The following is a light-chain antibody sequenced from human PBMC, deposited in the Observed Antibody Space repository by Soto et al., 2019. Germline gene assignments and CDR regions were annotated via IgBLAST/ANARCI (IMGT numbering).Light chain of an antibody. V-gene: IGKV3-20*01. CDR3: QQYDISPWT. CDR1: QSLSSNF. J-gene: IGKJ1*01. CDR2: DSS. Sequence: EIALTQSPSTLYLSPGEIATLFCSVSQSLSSNFLAWYQQKPGQPPRLLIYDSSTRATGFPDRFSGSGSGTDFTLTIIRLEPEDFAVYYCQQYDISPWTFGQGTKVDI.